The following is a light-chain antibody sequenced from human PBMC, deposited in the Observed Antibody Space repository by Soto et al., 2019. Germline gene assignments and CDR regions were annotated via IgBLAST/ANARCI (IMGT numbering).Light chain of an antibody. CDR1: QSISSW. J-gene: IGKJ1*01. CDR2: DAS. V-gene: IGKV1-5*01. Sequence: DIQMTQSPSTLCACVGDRVTIPCRASQSISSWLAWYQQKPGKAPKLLIYDASSLESGVPSRFSGSGSGTEFTLTISSLQPDDFATYYCQHYNSYSEAFGKGTKV. CDR3: QHYNSYSEA.